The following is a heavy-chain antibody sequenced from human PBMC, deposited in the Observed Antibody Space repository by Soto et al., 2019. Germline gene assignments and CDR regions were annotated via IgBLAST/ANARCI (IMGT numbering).Heavy chain of an antibody. CDR3: ARSRIAGADYAMDV. Sequence: PGESLKISCKGSGYSFTSYWIGWVRQMPGKGLEWMGIIYPGDSDTRYSPSFQGQVTISADNSKKTLYLQMNRPRAEDTAIYYCARSRIAGADYAMDVWGQGTTVTVSS. CDR2: IYPGDSDT. CDR1: GYSFTSYW. V-gene: IGHV5-51*01. J-gene: IGHJ6*02. D-gene: IGHD6-19*01.